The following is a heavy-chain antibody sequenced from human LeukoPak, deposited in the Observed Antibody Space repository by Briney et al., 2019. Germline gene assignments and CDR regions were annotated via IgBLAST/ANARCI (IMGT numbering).Heavy chain of an antibody. D-gene: IGHD3-3*01. CDR2: INPNSGGT. Sequence: ASVKVSCKASGYTFTGYCMHWVRQAPGQGLEWMGWINPNSGGTNYAQKFQGRVTMTRDTSISTAYMELSRLRSDDTAVYYCARVNMYYDFWSGYSFDYWGQGTLVTVSS. CDR3: ARVNMYYDFWSGYSFDY. CDR1: GYTFTGYC. J-gene: IGHJ4*02. V-gene: IGHV1-2*02.